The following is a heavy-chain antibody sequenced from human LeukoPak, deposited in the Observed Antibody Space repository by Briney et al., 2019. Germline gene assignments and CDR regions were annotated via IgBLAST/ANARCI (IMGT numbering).Heavy chain of an antibody. CDR3: ARGTMVRGVIDHYYVGY. J-gene: IGHJ4*02. CDR1: GGSISSYY. V-gene: IGHV4-59*01. D-gene: IGHD3-10*01. CDR2: SHYTGCT. Sequence: KPSETLSLTCSAAGGSISSYYCRWIRQTPGKEALRIWDSHYTGCTNYNPSLKSRVTISVDTSKNQFSLKLSSVTAADTAVYYCARGTMVRGVIDHYYVGYWGQGTLVTVS.